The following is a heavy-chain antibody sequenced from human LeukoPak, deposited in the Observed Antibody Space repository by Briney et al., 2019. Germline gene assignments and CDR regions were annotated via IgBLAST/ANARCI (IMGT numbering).Heavy chain of an antibody. CDR1: GYTFTGYY. CDR3: ARKEDYYDSSVLFDY. V-gene: IGHV1-2*02. J-gene: IGHJ4*02. Sequence: ASVKVSCKASGYTFTGYYIHWLRQAPGQGLEWMGWISPNSGGTNYAQNFQGRVTMTGDTSISTAYMELSRLRSDDTAVYYCARKEDYYDSSVLFDYWGQGTLVTVSS. D-gene: IGHD3-22*01. CDR2: ISPNSGGT.